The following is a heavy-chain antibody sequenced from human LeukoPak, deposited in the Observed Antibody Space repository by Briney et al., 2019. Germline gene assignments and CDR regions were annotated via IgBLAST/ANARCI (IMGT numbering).Heavy chain of an antibody. D-gene: IGHD3-3*01. CDR1: GFTFSSYA. CDR2: ISYDGSNK. Sequence: GGSLRLSCAASGFTFSSYAMHWVRQAPGKGLEWVAVISYDGSNKYYADSVKGRFTISRDNSKNTLYPQMNSLRAEDTAVYYCARDQGIFGVVMIPQHWGQGTLVTVSS. CDR3: ARDQGIFGVVMIPQH. J-gene: IGHJ1*01. V-gene: IGHV3-30-3*01.